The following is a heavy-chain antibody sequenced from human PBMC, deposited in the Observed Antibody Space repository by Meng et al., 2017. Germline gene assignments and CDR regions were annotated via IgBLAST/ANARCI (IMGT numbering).Heavy chain of an antibody. CDR2: ISYDGSNK. V-gene: IGHV3-30*04. D-gene: IGHD6-19*01. CDR1: GFTFSSYA. Sequence: VRLVEVGGGVVQPGRSLRLSCAASGFTFSSYAMHWVRQAPGKGLEWVAVISYDGSNKYYADSVKGRFTISRDNSKNTLYLQMNSLRAEDTAVYYCARGAVAGTGSAFDIWGQGTMVTVSS. J-gene: IGHJ3*02. CDR3: ARGAVAGTGSAFDI.